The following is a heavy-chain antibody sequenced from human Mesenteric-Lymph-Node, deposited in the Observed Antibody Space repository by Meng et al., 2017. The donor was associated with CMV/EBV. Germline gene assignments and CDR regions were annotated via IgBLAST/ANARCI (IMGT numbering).Heavy chain of an antibody. D-gene: IGHD6-13*01. CDR3: ASEYSSWYYFDY. CDR2: ISSSSSYI. Sequence: GESLKISCAASGFTFSSYSMNWVRQAPGKGLEWVSSISSSSSYIYYADSVKGRFTISRDNAKNSLYLQMNSLRAEDTAVYYCASEYSSWYYFDYWGQGTLVTVSS. CDR1: GFTFSSYS. J-gene: IGHJ4*02. V-gene: IGHV3-21*01.